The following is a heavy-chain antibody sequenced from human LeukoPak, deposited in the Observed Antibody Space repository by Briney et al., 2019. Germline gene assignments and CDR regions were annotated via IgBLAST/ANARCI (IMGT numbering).Heavy chain of an antibody. CDR1: GGSISSGGYY. CDR2: IYYSGST. J-gene: IGHJ4*02. Sequence: SQTLSLTCTVSGGSISSGGYYWSWIRQHPGKGLEWIGYIYYSGSTYYNPSLKSRVTISVDTSKNQFSLKLSSVTAADTAVYYCARSLAAAGTGNVDYWGQGTLVTVSS. D-gene: IGHD6-13*01. V-gene: IGHV4-31*03. CDR3: ARSLAAAGTGNVDY.